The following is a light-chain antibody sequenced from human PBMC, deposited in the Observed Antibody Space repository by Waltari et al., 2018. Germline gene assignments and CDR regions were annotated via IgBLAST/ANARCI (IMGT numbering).Light chain of an antibody. CDR2: VNT. Sequence: QSVLTQPPSVSGAPGQRVTISCPGSSPNIAAVYHVHVYQQLPGTAPKLPIYVNTNRPSGVPDRFSASRSGTSASLAITGLQADDEADYYCQSFDSTLRNSLFGGGTKLTVL. J-gene: IGLJ2*01. CDR1: SPNIAAVYH. V-gene: IGLV1-40*01. CDR3: QSFDSTLRNSL.